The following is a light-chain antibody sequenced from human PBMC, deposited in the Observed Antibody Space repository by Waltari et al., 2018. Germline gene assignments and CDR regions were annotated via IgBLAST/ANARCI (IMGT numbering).Light chain of an antibody. V-gene: IGLV1-44*01. Sequence: QSVLTQPPSASGTPGQRVTISCSGGSSNIGSNPVNWYQQLPGTAPKLRIYSNNQRPSGVPDRFSGSKSGTSASLAISGLQSEDEADYYCAAWDDSLNGRWVFGGGTKLTVL. CDR2: SNN. CDR3: AAWDDSLNGRWV. J-gene: IGLJ3*02. CDR1: SSNIGSNP.